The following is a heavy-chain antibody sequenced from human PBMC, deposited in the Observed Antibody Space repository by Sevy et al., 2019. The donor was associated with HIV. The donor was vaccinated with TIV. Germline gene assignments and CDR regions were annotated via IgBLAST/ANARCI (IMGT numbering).Heavy chain of an antibody. CDR3: GTDPCIVLLVTDGRDV. Sequence: GGSLRLSCAAPGFTFSHAWMSWVRQAPGKGLEWVGRIKSKPDGGTTDYAAPVKGRFTISRDDSKNTLFLQMNSLKTDYAAVYYCGTDPCIVLLVTDGRDVWGQGTTVTVSS. CDR2: IKSKPDGGTT. D-gene: IGHD2-8*02. V-gene: IGHV3-15*01. CDR1: GFTFSHAW. J-gene: IGHJ6*02.